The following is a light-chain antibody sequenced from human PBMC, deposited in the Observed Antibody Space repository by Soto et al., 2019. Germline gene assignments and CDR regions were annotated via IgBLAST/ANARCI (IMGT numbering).Light chain of an antibody. V-gene: IGKV3-11*01. Sequence: EIVLTQSPATLSLSTGDRATLSCRASQSIGSQIAWYQHKPGQAPRLLIYEASSRATGVPARFSGGGSGTDFTLTISSLDPEDFAFYYCQQRSNWPPTFGQGTKVDIK. J-gene: IGKJ1*01. CDR3: QQRSNWPPT. CDR2: EAS. CDR1: QSIGSQ.